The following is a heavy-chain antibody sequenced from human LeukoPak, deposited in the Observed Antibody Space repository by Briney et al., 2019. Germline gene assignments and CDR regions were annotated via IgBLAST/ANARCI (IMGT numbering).Heavy chain of an antibody. CDR1: GGSISSYY. CDR3: ARGGGTGREGWFDP. V-gene: IGHV4-59*01. D-gene: IGHD1-7*01. J-gene: IGHJ5*02. Sequence: PSETLSLTCTVSGGSISSYYWSWIRQPPGKGLEWIGYIYYSGSTNYNPSLKSRVTISVDTSKNQSSLKLSSVTAADTAVYYCARGGGTGREGWFDPWGQGTLVTVSS. CDR2: IYYSGST.